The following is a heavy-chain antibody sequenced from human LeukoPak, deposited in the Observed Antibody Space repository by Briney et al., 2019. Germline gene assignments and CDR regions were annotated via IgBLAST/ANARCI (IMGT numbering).Heavy chain of an antibody. CDR1: VGSISSDSYY. Sequence: SEALSLTRTVSVGSISSDSYYSGWIRHPPGKGLEWIGSIYYSGSTYYNQSLKSRVTISLDTSKNKFYMKLSSVTAADTAVYYGARQDYDILTGYPYYFDYWGQGTLVTVSS. CDR2: IYYSGST. CDR3: ARQDYDILTGYPYYFDY. D-gene: IGHD3-9*01. J-gene: IGHJ4*02. V-gene: IGHV4-39*07.